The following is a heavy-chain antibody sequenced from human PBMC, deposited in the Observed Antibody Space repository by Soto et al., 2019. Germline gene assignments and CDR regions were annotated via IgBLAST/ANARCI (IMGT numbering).Heavy chain of an antibody. Sequence: PGGYLRLSCAASGFTFSSYAMHCVRKAPGKGPEWVAVISYDGSNKYYADSVKGRFTISRDNSKNTLYLQMNSLRVEDTAVYYCAKRQKALVTTPPFDYWGQGT. D-gene: IGHD5-18*01. CDR2: ISYDGSNK. J-gene: IGHJ4*02. CDR3: AKRQKALVTTPPFDY. V-gene: IGHV3-30*18. CDR1: GFTFSSYA.